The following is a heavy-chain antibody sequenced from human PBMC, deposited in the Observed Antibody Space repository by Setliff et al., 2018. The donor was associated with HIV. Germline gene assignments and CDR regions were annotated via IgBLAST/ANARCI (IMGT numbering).Heavy chain of an antibody. CDR1: GYSISSGYF. CDR3: ARLEKHDDISYFDY. J-gene: IGHJ4*02. Sequence: SETLSLTCVVSGYSISSGYFWGWIRQPPGEGLEWIGNMHHSGSTYYNPSLKSRVTMSVDTSKNQFSLKLSSVTAADTAVYFCARLEKHDDISYFDYWGQGTLVTVSS. D-gene: IGHD3-16*01. CDR2: MHHSGST. V-gene: IGHV4-38-2*01.